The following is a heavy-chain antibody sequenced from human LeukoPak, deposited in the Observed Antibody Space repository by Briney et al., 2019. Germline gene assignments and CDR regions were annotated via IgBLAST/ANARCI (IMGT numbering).Heavy chain of an antibody. CDR1: GFTFTNYY. CDR3: ARAPRGYYFDY. D-gene: IGHD3-10*01. Sequence: ASVKVSCKASGFTFTNYYMHWMRQAPGQGLEWMGIINPSGTTYAQKFQGRVTMTRDTSTSTVYIELGSLESEDTAVYYFARAPRGYYFDYWGQGTLVTVSS. V-gene: IGHV1-46*01. CDR2: INPSGT. J-gene: IGHJ4*02.